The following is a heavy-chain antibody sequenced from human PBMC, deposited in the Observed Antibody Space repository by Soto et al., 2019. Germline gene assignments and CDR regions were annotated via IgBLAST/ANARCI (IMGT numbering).Heavy chain of an antibody. D-gene: IGHD3-10*01. CDR3: ARDRGTVPGDY. Sequence: QVQLVESGGGVVQPGRSLRLSCAASGFTFSSYGMHWVRQAPGKGLEWVAVIWYDGSNKYYADSVKGRFTISRDNSKNTLYLQMNSLRAEDTAVYYWARDRGTVPGDYWGQGTLVTVSS. V-gene: IGHV3-33*01. CDR1: GFTFSSYG. J-gene: IGHJ4*02. CDR2: IWYDGSNK.